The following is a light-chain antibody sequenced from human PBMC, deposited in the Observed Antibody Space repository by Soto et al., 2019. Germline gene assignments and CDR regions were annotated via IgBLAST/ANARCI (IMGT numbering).Light chain of an antibody. V-gene: IGKV1-39*01. J-gene: IGKJ4*01. CDR3: QQSYITPRT. Sequence: DIQMTQSPSSLSASVGDRVTITCRASQSISSYLNWYQQKPGKAPKLLIYAASSLQSGVPSRFSGSGSGTDFTLTSSSLQPEDFATYYCQQSYITPRTFGGGTKVGIK. CDR2: AAS. CDR1: QSISSY.